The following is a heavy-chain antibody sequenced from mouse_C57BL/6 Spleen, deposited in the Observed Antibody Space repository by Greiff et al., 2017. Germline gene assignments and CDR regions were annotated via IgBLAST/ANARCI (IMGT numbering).Heavy chain of an antibody. CDR2: ISDGGSYT. D-gene: IGHD1-1*01. V-gene: IGHV5-4*01. Sequence: EVHLVESGGGLVKPGGSLQLSCAASGFTFSSYAMSWVRQTPEKRLEWVATISDGGSYTYYPDNVKGRFTISRDNAKNNLYLQMSRLKSDDTAMYYCARDGGVYSLDSRGQGTTLPVSS. CDR1: GFTFSSYA. CDR3: ARDGGVYSLDS. J-gene: IGHJ2*01.